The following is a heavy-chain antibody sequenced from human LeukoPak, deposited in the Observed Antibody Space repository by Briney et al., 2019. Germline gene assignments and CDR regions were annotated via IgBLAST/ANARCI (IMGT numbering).Heavy chain of an antibody. CDR1: GGSISSYY. CDR2: IHYSGGIT. J-gene: IGHJ4*02. Sequence: SETLSLTCTVSGGSISSYYWSWIRQPPGKGLEWIGYIHYSGGITYYNPSLKSRVTISVDTSKNQFSLKLSSVTAADTAVYYCARGLRQQLAPPYYFDYWGQGTLVTVSS. V-gene: IGHV4-59*12. CDR3: ARGLRQQLAPPYYFDY. D-gene: IGHD6-13*01.